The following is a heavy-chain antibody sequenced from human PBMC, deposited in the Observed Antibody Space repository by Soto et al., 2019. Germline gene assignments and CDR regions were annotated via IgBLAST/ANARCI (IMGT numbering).Heavy chain of an antibody. D-gene: IGHD3-16*01. V-gene: IGHV3-15*07. CDR1: GFTFREAW. CDR2: IKSRTDGGTI. CDR3: WGSAY. J-gene: IGHJ4*02. Sequence: EVQLVESGGGLVKPGGSLRVSCAASGFTFREAWMNWVRQAPGKGLEWVGRIKSRTDGGTIEYATPVKGRFIISRDDSKNTLYLQMDSLNTEDPAVYYCWGSAYWGQGTLVTVSS.